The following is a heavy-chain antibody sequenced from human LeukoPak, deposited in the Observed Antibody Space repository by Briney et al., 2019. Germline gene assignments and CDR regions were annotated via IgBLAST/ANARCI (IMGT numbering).Heavy chain of an antibody. CDR1: GYSFTSYW. D-gene: IGHD2-15*01. CDR3: ARLGYCSGGSCRYSNAGWFDP. Sequence: GESLKISCKTSGYSFTSYWIGWVRQMPGKGLEWMGVIYPGDSDTRYSPSFQGQVTISADKSLSTAYLQWSGLKASDTAMYYCARLGYCSGGSCRYSNAGWFDPWGQGTLVTVSS. CDR2: IYPGDSDT. V-gene: IGHV5-51*01. J-gene: IGHJ5*02.